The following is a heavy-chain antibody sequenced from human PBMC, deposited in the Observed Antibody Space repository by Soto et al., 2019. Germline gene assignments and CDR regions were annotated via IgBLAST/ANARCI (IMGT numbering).Heavy chain of an antibody. CDR1: GYTFTSYG. V-gene: IGHV1-18*01. CDR2: ISAYNGNT. D-gene: IGHD6-13*01. Sequence: ASVKVSCKASGYTFTSYGISWVRQAPGQGLEWMGWISAYNGNTNYAQKLQGRVTMTTDTSTSTAYMELRSLRSDDTAVYYCARVYIAAASYTWFDPSGQRTLITVSS. CDR3: ARVYIAAASYTWFDP. J-gene: IGHJ5*02.